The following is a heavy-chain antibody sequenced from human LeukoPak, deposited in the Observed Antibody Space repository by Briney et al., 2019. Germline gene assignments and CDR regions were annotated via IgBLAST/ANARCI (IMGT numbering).Heavy chain of an antibody. D-gene: IGHD3-22*01. Sequence: PGGSLRLSCAASGFTFSSYSMNWVRLAPGKGLEWVSYISSSSTSMYYADSVKGRFTISRDSARNSLYLQMNSLRAEDTAVYYCARQNGAGYYYYFDSWGQGTLVTVFS. CDR1: GFTFSSYS. J-gene: IGHJ4*02. CDR2: ISSSSTSM. CDR3: ARQNGAGYYYYFDS. V-gene: IGHV3-48*01.